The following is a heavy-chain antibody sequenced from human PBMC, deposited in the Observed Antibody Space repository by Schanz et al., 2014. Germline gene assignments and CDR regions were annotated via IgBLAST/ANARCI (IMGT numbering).Heavy chain of an antibody. CDR2: ISGSGGST. D-gene: IGHD3-10*01. V-gene: IGHV3-23*01. J-gene: IGHJ4*02. Sequence: EVQLLESGGGLVQPGGSLRLSCAASGFTFSSYAMSWVRQAPGKGLEWVSAISGSGGSTYYADSVKGRFTISRDNSKNTVYIQMNSLRAEDTAVYYCARIGGSVFDYWAQGTLVTVSS. CDR1: GFTFSSYA. CDR3: ARIGGSVFDY.